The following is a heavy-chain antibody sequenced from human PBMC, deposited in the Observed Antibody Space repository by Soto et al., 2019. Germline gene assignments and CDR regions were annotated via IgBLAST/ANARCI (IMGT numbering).Heavy chain of an antibody. D-gene: IGHD3-22*01. Sequence: SETLSLTCTVSGASIRSSAYWGWIRQPPGKGLEWIGSIYYSGSTYYNPSLKSRVTISVDTSKNQFSLKLSSVTAADTAVYYCARRRITMIVVVPYGMDVWGQGTTVTVSS. CDR1: GASIRSSAY. CDR3: ARRRITMIVVVPYGMDV. V-gene: IGHV4-39*01. CDR2: IYYSGST. J-gene: IGHJ6*02.